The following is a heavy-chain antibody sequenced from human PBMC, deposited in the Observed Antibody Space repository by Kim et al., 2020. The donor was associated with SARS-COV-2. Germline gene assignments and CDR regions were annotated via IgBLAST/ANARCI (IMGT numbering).Heavy chain of an antibody. CDR3: AKGQLAASHDAFDI. J-gene: IGHJ3*02. V-gene: IGHV3-9*01. CDR2: ISWNSGSI. CDR1: GFTFDDYA. D-gene: IGHD6-25*01. Sequence: GGSLRLSCAASGFTFDDYAMHWVRQAPGKGLEWVSGISWNSGSIGYADSVKGRFTISRDNAKNSLYLQMNSLRAEDTALYYCAKGQLAASHDAFDIWGQGTIVTVSS.